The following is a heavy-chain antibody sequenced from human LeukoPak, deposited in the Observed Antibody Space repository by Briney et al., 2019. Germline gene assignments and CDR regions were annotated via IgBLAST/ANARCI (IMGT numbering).Heavy chain of an antibody. Sequence: PGGSLGLSCAASGFTFSSYSMNWVRQAPGKGLEWVSYISSSSSTIYYADSVKGRFTISRDNAKNSLYLQMNSLRAEDTAVYYCAREAIFGVVIMQVDYWGQGTLVTVSS. CDR3: AREAIFGVVIMQVDY. J-gene: IGHJ4*02. D-gene: IGHD3-3*01. CDR1: GFTFSSYS. V-gene: IGHV3-48*01. CDR2: ISSSSSTI.